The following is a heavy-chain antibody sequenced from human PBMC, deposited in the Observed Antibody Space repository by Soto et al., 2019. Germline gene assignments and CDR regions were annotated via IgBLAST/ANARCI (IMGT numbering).Heavy chain of an antibody. J-gene: IGHJ6*02. Sequence: SVKVSCKASGFTFTSSAVQWVRQARGQRLEWIGWIVVGSGNTNYAQKFQERVTITRDMSTSTAYMELSSLRSEDTAVYYCAASEYSSSPHPYYYGMDVWGQGTTVTVSS. CDR3: AASEYSSSPHPYYYGMDV. V-gene: IGHV1-58*01. D-gene: IGHD6-6*01. CDR1: GFTFTSSA. CDR2: IVVGSGNT.